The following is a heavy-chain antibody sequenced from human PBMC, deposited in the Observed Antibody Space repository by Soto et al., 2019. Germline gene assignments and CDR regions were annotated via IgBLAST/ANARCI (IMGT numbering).Heavy chain of an antibody. J-gene: IGHJ4*02. CDR1: GGSISSYY. CDR2: IYYSGST. CDR3: ARLPSEESFDY. V-gene: IGHV4-59*08. Sequence: SETLSLTCTVSGGSISSYYWSWIRQPPGKGLEWIGYIYYSGSTNYNPSLKSRVTISVDTSKNQFSLKLSSVTAADTAVYYCARLPSEESFDYWGQGTLVTVPQ.